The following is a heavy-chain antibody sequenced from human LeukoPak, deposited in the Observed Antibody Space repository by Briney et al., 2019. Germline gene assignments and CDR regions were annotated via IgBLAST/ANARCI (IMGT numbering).Heavy chain of an antibody. CDR3: ARDQESLYNWNYGMDV. D-gene: IGHD1-1*01. CDR2: INPNSGGT. J-gene: IGHJ6*02. V-gene: IGHV1-2*02. Sequence: GASVKVSCKASGYTFTGYYMHWVRPAPGQGLEWMGWINPNSGGTNYAQKFQGRVTMTRDTSISTAYMELSRLRSDDTAVYYCARDQESLYNWNYGMDVWGQGTTVTVSS. CDR1: GYTFTGYY.